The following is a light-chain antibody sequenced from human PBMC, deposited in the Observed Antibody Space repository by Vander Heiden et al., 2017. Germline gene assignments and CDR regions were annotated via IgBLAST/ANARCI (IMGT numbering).Light chain of an antibody. J-gene: IGLJ1*01. Sequence: QSALTQPASVSGFPGQSITISCTGTSSDVGYFNYVSWYQQHPGKAPKLMIYDVSNRPSGVSNRFSGSKSDNTASLTISGLQAEDEADYYCSSYTSSSTYVFGTGTKVTVL. V-gene: IGLV2-14*01. CDR1: SSDVGYFNY. CDR3: SSYTSSSTYV. CDR2: DVS.